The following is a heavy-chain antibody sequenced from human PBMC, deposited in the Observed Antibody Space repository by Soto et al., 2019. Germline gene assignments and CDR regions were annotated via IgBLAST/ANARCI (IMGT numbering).Heavy chain of an antibody. CDR3: ARAYPGDFWTNGMDV. V-gene: IGHV1-8*01. D-gene: IGHD3-3*01. CDR1: GYTFTSYD. CDR2: MNPNSGNT. Sequence: QVQLVQSGAEVKKPGASVKVSCKASGYTFTSYDINWVRQATGQGLEWMGWMNPNSGNTVYAQKFQGRVTMTRNTSISTAYMELSSLRSEDTAVYYCARAYPGDFWTNGMDVWAQGTTVTVSS. J-gene: IGHJ6*02.